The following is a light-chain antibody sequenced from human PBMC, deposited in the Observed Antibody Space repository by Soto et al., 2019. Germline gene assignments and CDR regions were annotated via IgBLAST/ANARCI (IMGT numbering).Light chain of an antibody. J-gene: IGKJ5*01. CDR1: QSVSSY. V-gene: IGKV3-11*01. Sequence: EIVLTQSPATLSLSPGERATLSCRASQSVSSYLAWYQQKPGQAPRLLIYDASNRATGIPARFSGSGSWTDFTLTISSLDPEDFAVYYCQQRSNWLPDTFGQGTRLEIK. CDR2: DAS. CDR3: QQRSNWLPDT.